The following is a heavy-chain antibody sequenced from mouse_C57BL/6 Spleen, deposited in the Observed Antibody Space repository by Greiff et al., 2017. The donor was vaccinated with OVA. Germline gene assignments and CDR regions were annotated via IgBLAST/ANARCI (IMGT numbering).Heavy chain of an antibody. J-gene: IGHJ3*01. CDR1: GYTFTDYY. CDR2: INPNNGGT. CDR3: APSHEGFAY. Sequence: EVQLQQSGPELVKPGASVKISCKASGYTFTDYYMNWVKQSHGKSLEWIGDINPNNGGTSYNQKFKGKATLTVDKSSSTAYMELRSLTSEDSAVYYCAPSHEGFAYWGQGTLVTVSA. V-gene: IGHV1-26*01.